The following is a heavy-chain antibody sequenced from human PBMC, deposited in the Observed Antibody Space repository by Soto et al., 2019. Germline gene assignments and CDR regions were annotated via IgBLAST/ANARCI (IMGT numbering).Heavy chain of an antibody. J-gene: IGHJ5*02. D-gene: IGHD3-10*01. Sequence: ASVKVSCNASGYTFTSYAMHLVRQAPGQRLEWMGWISAYNGNTNYAQKLQGRVTMTTDTSTSTAYMELRSLRSDDTAVYYCARSEYGSGTPWGQGTLVTVSS. CDR1: GYTFTSYA. CDR3: ARSEYGSGTP. V-gene: IGHV1-18*01. CDR2: ISAYNGNT.